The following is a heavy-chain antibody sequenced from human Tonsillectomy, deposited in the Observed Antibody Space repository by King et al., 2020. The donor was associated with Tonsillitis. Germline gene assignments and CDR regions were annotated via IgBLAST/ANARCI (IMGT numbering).Heavy chain of an antibody. CDR3: ASGYSSGWSHWYFDL. CDR1: GGSISSYY. D-gene: IGHD6-19*01. J-gene: IGHJ2*01. Sequence: QLQESGPGLVKPSETLSLTCTVSGGSISSYYWSWIRQPPGKGLEWIGYIYNSGSTNYNPSLKSRVTISVDTSKNQFSLNLSSVTAADTAVYYCASGYSSGWSHWYFDLWGRGTLVTVPS. CDR2: IYNSGST. V-gene: IGHV4-59*01.